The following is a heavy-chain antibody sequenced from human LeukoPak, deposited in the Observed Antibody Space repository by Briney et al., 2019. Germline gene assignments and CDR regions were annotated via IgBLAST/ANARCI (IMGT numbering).Heavy chain of an antibody. CDR3: ARDLYGSGSYWGAFDI. Sequence: GRSLRLSCAASGFTFSSYALHWVRQAPGKGLEWVAVISYDGSNKYYADSVKGRFTISRDNSKNTLYLQMNSVRAEDTAVYYCARDLYGSGSYWGAFDIWGQGTMVTVSS. CDR1: GFTFSSYA. D-gene: IGHD3-10*01. J-gene: IGHJ3*02. V-gene: IGHV3-30*04. CDR2: ISYDGSNK.